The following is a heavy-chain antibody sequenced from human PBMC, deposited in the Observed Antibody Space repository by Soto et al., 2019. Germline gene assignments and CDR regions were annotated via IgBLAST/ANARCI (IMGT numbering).Heavy chain of an antibody. CDR2: IWYDGSNK. V-gene: IGHV3-33*01. Sequence: QVQLVESGGGVVQPGRSLRLSCAASGFTFSSYGMHWVRQAPGKGLEWVAVIWYDGSNKYYADSVKGRFTISRDNSKNTLYLQMNSLRAEDTAVYYCARDGAVGQWLEGAYYWGQGTLVTVSS. D-gene: IGHD6-19*01. CDR3: ARDGAVGQWLEGAYY. CDR1: GFTFSSYG. J-gene: IGHJ4*02.